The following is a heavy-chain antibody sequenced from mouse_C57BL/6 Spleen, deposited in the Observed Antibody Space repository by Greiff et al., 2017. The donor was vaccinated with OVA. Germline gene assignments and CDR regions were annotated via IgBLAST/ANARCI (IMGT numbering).Heavy chain of an antibody. V-gene: IGHV1-55*01. CDR3: ARDGKYVGY. CDR2: IYPGSGST. Sequence: QVHVKQPGAELVKPGASVKMSCKASGYTFTSYWITWVKQRPGQGLEWIGDIYPGSGSTNYNEKFKSKATLTVDTSSSTAYMQLSSLTSEDSAVYYCARDGKYVGYWGQGTTLTVSS. D-gene: IGHD2-1*01. J-gene: IGHJ2*01. CDR1: GYTFTSYW.